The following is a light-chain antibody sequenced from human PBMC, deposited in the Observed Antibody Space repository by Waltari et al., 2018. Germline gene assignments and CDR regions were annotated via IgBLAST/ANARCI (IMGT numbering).Light chain of an antibody. CDR2: EVS. V-gene: IGLV2-8*01. CDR1: GRDMGGYSR. CDR3: SSYAGSNTGL. J-gene: IGLJ2*01. Sequence: QAALTQPPSMSGSPGQSVTISCTGTGRDMGGYSRVPWYQQHPGKAPKLMIYEVSQRPSGVSDRFSGSKSGNTASLTISGLQAEDEADYYCSSYAGSNTGLFGGGTRLTVL.